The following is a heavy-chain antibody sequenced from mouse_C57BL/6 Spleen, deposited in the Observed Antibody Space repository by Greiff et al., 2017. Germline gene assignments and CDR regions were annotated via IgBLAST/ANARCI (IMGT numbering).Heavy chain of an antibody. D-gene: IGHD1-1*01. CDR3: ARPYDYYYDLFAY. Sequence: VNVVESGAELARPGASVKLSCKASGYTFTSDGISWVKQRTGQGLEWIGELYPRSGNTYYNEKFKGKATLTADKSSSTAYMELRSLTSEDSAVYICARPYDYYYDLFAYWGQGTLVTVSA. CDR1: GYTFTSDG. V-gene: IGHV1-81*01. CDR2: LYPRSGNT. J-gene: IGHJ3*01.